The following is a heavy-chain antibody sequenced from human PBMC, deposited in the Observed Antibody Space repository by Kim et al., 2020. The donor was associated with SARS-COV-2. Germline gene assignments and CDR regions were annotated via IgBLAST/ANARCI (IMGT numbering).Heavy chain of an antibody. CDR3: ARALVRGDYYPQKYYFDY. J-gene: IGHJ4*02. Sequence: SETLSLTCAVYGGSFSGYYWSWIRQPPGKGLEWIGEINHSGSTNYNPSLKSRVTISVDTSKNQFSLKLSSVTAADTAVYYCARALVRGDYYPQKYYFDYWGQGTLVTVSS. CDR1: GGSFSGYY. CDR2: INHSGST. D-gene: IGHD3-22*01. V-gene: IGHV4-34*01.